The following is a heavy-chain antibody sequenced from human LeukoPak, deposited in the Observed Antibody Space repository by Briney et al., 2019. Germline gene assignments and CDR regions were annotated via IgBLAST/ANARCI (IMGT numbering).Heavy chain of an antibody. J-gene: IGHJ4*02. CDR3: AKGRDHSDY. CDR2: ISSSGGSSGGST. V-gene: IGHV3-23*01. Sequence: PGGSLRLSCAASGFTFSSYSMNWVRQAPGKGLEWVSAISSSGGSSGGSTHYADSVKGRFTISRDNFKNMLYLQMNSLRAEDTAVYYCAKGRDHSDYWGQGTLVTVSS. CDR1: GFTFSSYS.